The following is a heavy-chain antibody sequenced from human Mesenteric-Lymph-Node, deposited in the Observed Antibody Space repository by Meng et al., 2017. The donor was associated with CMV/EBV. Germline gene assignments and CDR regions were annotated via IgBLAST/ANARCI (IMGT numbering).Heavy chain of an antibody. Sequence: QVQLQQWGAGLLKPSETLSPTCAVYGGSFSGYYWSWIRQPPGKGLEWIGEINHSGSTNYNPSLKSRVTISVDTSKNQSSLKLSSVTAADTAVYYCARHQRWLKSEGGFNYWGQGTLVTVSS. J-gene: IGHJ4*02. D-gene: IGHD4-23*01. CDR1: GGSFSGYY. CDR3: ARHQRWLKSEGGFNY. V-gene: IGHV4-34*01. CDR2: INHSGST.